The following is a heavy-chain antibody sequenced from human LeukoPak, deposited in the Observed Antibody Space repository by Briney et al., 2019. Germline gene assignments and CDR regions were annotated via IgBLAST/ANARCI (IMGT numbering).Heavy chain of an antibody. CDR2: IQQDGSAK. CDR1: GFTFSTSW. CDR3: ARFSLYDNSGYYSWLFDF. J-gene: IGHJ4*02. D-gene: IGHD3-22*01. Sequence: GGSLRLSCAASGFTFSTSWMSWVRQAPGKGLEWVANIQQDGSAKYYVDSVKGRFTISRDNAKNSLYLQMNSLRAEDTAVYYCARFSLYDNSGYYSWLFDFWGQGTLVTVSS. V-gene: IGHV3-7*01.